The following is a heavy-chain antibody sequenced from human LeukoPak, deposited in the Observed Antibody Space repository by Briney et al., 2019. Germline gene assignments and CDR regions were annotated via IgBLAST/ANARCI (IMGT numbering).Heavy chain of an antibody. CDR1: GFTFSSYG. J-gene: IGHJ5*02. Sequence: GGSLRLSCAASGFTFSSYGMHWVRQAPGKGLEWVAFIRYDGSNKYYADSVKGRFTISRDNSKNTLYLQMNSLRAEDTAVYYCAREWGAAAGHNWFDPWGQGTLVTVTS. CDR2: IRYDGSNK. D-gene: IGHD6-13*01. CDR3: AREWGAAAGHNWFDP. V-gene: IGHV3-30*02.